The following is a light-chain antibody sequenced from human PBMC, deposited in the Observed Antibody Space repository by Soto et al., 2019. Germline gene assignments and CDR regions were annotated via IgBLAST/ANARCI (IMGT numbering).Light chain of an antibody. CDR1: SSNIGAGYD. Sequence: QSVLTQPPSVSGAPGQRVTVYCTRGSSNIGAGYDVHWYQQLPGTAPKLLIYDNTNRPSGVPDRFSGSKSGTSASLAITGLQAEDEADYYCQSYDSSLSAVVFGGGTKLTVL. J-gene: IGLJ2*01. CDR3: QSYDSSLSAVV. V-gene: IGLV1-40*01. CDR2: DNT.